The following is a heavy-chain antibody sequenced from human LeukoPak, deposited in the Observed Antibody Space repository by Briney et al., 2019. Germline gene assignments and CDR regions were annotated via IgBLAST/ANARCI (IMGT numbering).Heavy chain of an antibody. CDR1: GFTFSNYG. Sequence: PGGSLRLSCAASGFTFSNYGMHWVRQAPGKGLEWVAVMSYDGSNKYYADSVGGRFTISRDNSKNTLFLQMNSLRDEDTAVYYCAKDLYSNYGPADYWGQGNLVTVSS. V-gene: IGHV3-30*18. CDR2: MSYDGSNK. D-gene: IGHD4-11*01. J-gene: IGHJ4*02. CDR3: AKDLYSNYGPADY.